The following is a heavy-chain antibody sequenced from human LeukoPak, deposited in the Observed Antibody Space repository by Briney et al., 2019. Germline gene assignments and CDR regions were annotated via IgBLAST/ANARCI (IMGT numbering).Heavy chain of an antibody. D-gene: IGHD3-22*01. CDR2: IIPIFGTA. J-gene: IGHJ5*02. V-gene: IGHV1-69*06. Sequence: ASVKVSCKASGGTFSSYAISWVRQAPGQGLEWMGGIIPIFGTANYAQKFQGRVTITADKSTSTAYMELSSLRSEDTAVYYCARKVPNDSSGYYYRGQFDPWGQGTLVTVSS. CDR3: ARKVPNDSSGYYYRGQFDP. CDR1: GGTFSSYA.